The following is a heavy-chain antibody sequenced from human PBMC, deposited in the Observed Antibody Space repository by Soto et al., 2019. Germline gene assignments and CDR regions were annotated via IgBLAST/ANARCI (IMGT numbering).Heavy chain of an antibody. CDR3: ATGWSCSSTSCYMSAVMDV. CDR2: IIPIFGTA. CDR1: GGTFSSYA. Sequence: GASVKVSCKASGGTFSSYAISWVRRAPGQGLEWMGGIIPIFGTANHAQKFQGRVTITADESTSTAYMELSSLRSEDTAVYYCATGWSCSSTSCYMSAVMDVWGQGTTVTVSS. J-gene: IGHJ6*02. V-gene: IGHV1-69*13. D-gene: IGHD2-2*02.